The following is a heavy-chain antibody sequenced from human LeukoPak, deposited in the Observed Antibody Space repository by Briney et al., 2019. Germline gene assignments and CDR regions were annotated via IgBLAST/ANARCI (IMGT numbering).Heavy chain of an antibody. D-gene: IGHD3-3*01. CDR2: INHSEST. CDR3: ARMEVGPHWFDP. V-gene: IGHV4-34*01. CDR1: GGSFSGYY. Sequence: PSETLSLTCAGYGGSFSGYYWSWIHQPPGKGLEWIRYINHSESTNYNPSLNSRVTISVDTSKDQFALKLSSVTAAGTAGYYCARMEVGPHWFDPWGQGTMVTVSS. J-gene: IGHJ5*02.